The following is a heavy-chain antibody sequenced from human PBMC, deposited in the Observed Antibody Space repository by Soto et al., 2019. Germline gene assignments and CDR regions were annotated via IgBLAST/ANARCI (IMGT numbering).Heavy chain of an antibody. CDR2: IYYSGST. CDR3: ARQRHYDILTGYEFDY. V-gene: IGHV4-59*08. J-gene: IGHJ4*02. D-gene: IGHD3-9*01. CDR1: GGSISSYY. Sequence: TLSLTCTVSGGSISSYYWSWIRQPPGKGLEWIGYIYYSGSTNYNPSLKSRVTISVDTSKNQFSLKLSSVTAADTAVYYCARQRHYDILTGYEFDYWGQGTLVTVSS.